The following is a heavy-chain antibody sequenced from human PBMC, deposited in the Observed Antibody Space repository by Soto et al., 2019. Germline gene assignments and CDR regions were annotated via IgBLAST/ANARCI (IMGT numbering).Heavy chain of an antibody. CDR1: GYTFTSSG. CDR2: ISTDNGNT. D-gene: IGHD3-3*01. Sequence: QVQLVQSGAEVKKPGASVTVSCKASGYTFTSSGISWVRQAPGQGLEWMGWISTDNGNTKYAQHLQGRVSMTTDTSPSTAYMDLRSLRSDDTAVYYCARYQGITTFGVYSMYYYGMDVWGQGTTVTVSS. J-gene: IGHJ6*02. CDR3: ARYQGITTFGVYSMYYYGMDV. V-gene: IGHV1-18*01.